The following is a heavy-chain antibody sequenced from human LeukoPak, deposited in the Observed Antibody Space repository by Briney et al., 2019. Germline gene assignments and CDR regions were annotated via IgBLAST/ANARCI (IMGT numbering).Heavy chain of an antibody. J-gene: IGHJ4*02. CDR2: ISGSGGST. D-gene: IGHD2-2*01. CDR3: AKDAYSLFGVPAAPCFDY. CDR1: GFTFSSYA. Sequence: GGSLRLSCAASGFTFSSYAMSWVRQAPGKGLEWVSAISGSGGSTYYADSVKGRFTISRDNSKNTLYLQMNSLRAEDTAVYYCAKDAYSLFGVPAAPCFDYWGQGTLVTVSS. V-gene: IGHV3-23*01.